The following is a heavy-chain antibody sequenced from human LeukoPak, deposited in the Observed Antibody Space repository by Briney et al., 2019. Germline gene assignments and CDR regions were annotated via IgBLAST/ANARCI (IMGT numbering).Heavy chain of an antibody. CDR3: ARASHYGSGSYEN. V-gene: IGHV1-69*05. D-gene: IGHD3-10*01. Sequence: SVKVSCKASGGTFSSYAISWVRQAPGQGLEWMGGIIPIFGTANYAQKFQGRVTITTDESTSTAYMELRSLRSDDTAVYYCARASHYGSGSYENWGQGTLVTVSS. J-gene: IGHJ4*02. CDR1: GGTFSSYA. CDR2: IIPIFGTA.